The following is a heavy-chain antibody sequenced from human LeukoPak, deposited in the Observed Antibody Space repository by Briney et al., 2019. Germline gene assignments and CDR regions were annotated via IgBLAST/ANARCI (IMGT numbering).Heavy chain of an antibody. V-gene: IGHV3-21*01. D-gene: IGHD5-18*01. CDR2: ISSSSSYI. CDR1: GFTFSSYS. Sequence: GGSLRLSCAASGFTFSSYSMNWVRQAPGKGLEWVSSISSSSSYIYYADSVKGRFTISRDNSKDTLYLQMNSPRAEDTAVYYCARDRAANVDTAMGTLDYWGQGTLVTVSS. J-gene: IGHJ4*02. CDR3: ARDRAANVDTAMGTLDY.